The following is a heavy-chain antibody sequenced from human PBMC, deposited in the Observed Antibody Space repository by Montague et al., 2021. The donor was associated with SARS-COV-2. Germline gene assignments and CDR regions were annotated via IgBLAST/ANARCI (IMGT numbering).Heavy chain of an antibody. Sequence: SETLSLTCTVSGGSISSYYWGWIRQPPGKGLEWIGSIYYSGSTYYNPSLKSRVTISVDTSKNQFSLKLSSVTAADTAVYYCARFPTTYYYDSKAAPATPDAFDIWGQGSMATVSS. CDR1: GGSISSYY. D-gene: IGHD3-22*01. CDR3: ARFPTTYYYDSKAAPATPDAFDI. CDR2: IYYSGST. V-gene: IGHV4-39*01. J-gene: IGHJ3*02.